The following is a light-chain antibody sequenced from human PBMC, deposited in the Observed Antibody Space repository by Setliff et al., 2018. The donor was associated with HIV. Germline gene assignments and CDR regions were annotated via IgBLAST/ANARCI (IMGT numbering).Light chain of an antibody. V-gene: IGLV2-14*01. J-gene: IGLJ1*01. CDR3: SSYTSSGTYA. Sequence: QSVLTQPASVSGSPGQSITISCTGTSSDIGGYNYVSWYQQHPGKAPKLMIYDVSKRPSGVSSRFSGSKSGNTASLTISGLQAEDEADYYCSSYTSSGTYAFGTGTKVTV. CDR2: DVS. CDR1: SSDIGGYNY.